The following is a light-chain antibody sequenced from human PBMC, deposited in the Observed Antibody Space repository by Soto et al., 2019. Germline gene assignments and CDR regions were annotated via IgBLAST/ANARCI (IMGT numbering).Light chain of an antibody. CDR1: SGHSSYI. CDR2: LEGRGSY. Sequence: QSVLTQSSSASASLGSSVTLTCTLSSGHSSYIIAWHQQQPGKAPRYLMKLEGRGSYNKGSGVPDRFSGSSSGADRYLTISNLQFEDEADYYCETCDSNTHVVFGGGTKLTVL. V-gene: IGLV4-60*02. J-gene: IGLJ2*01. CDR3: ETCDSNTHVV.